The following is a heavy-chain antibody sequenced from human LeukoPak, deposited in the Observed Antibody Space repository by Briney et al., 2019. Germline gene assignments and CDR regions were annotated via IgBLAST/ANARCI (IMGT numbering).Heavy chain of an antibody. CDR2: ISSGDRT. J-gene: IGHJ4*02. CDR3: AKDATASPYFHWFDN. Sequence: QPGGSLRLSCAAPGFTFSSYAMNWVRQAPGKGLEWVAGISSGDRTFHAESVKGRFTISRDKSKDTLYLQMNSLRAEDTAVYYCAKDATASPYFHWFDNWGQGTQVIVSS. V-gene: IGHV3-23*01. D-gene: IGHD3-9*01. CDR1: GFTFSSYA.